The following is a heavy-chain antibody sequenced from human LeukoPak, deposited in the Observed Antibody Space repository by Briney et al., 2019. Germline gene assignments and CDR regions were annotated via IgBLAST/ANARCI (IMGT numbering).Heavy chain of an antibody. Sequence: GGSLRLSCAASGFTFSSYAMSWVRQAPGKGLEWVSAISGSGGSTYYADSVKGRFTISRDNSKNTLYLQMNSLRAEDTAVYYCASLIAAAGPYYYYYGMDVWGQGTTVTVSS. CDR2: ISGSGGST. V-gene: IGHV3-23*01. D-gene: IGHD6-13*01. CDR1: GFTFSSYA. CDR3: ASLIAAAGPYYYYYGMDV. J-gene: IGHJ6*02.